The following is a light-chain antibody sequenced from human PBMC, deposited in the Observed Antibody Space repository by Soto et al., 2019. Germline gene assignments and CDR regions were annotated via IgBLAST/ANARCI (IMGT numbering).Light chain of an antibody. CDR2: GAS. Sequence: VVLTQSPGTLSWSPGERATLSCRASQSIGNNQLAWYQQKPGQAPRLLIYGASSRATGIPDRFSGSGSGTDFTLTIIRLEPEDFAVYYCQQYVNLPRAFGQGTKVEAK. CDR1: QSIGNNQ. CDR3: QQYVNLPRA. J-gene: IGKJ1*01. V-gene: IGKV3-20*01.